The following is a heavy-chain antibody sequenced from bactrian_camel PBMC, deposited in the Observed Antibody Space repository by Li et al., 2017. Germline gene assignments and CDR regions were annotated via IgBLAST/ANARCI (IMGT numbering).Heavy chain of an antibody. Sequence: HVQLVESGGGSVQPGESLRLSCAASGYITSSGCMAWFRQAPGKEREGVTSIRPVGTTTYADSVKGRFTISKDNAENTLYLQMNSLKPEDTAMYYCAADAAYWYGRIRLACPQGEYNYWGQGTQVTVS. CDR3: AADAAYWYGRIRLACPQGEYNY. D-gene: IGHD1*01. CDR1: GYITSSGC. CDR2: IRPVGTT. V-gene: IGHV3S53*01. J-gene: IGHJ4*01.